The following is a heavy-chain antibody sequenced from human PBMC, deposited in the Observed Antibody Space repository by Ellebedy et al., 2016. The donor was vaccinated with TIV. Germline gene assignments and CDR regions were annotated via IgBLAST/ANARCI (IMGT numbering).Heavy chain of an antibody. CDR2: ISYDGSNK. CDR1: GFTFSSYA. Sequence: GGSLRLXCAASGFTFSSYAMHWVRQAPGKGLEWVAVISYDGSNKYYADSVKGRFTISRDNSKNTLYLQMNSLRAEDTAVYYCARDHLSGYYDSSGLLWGQGTLVTVSS. CDR3: ARDHLSGYYDSSGLL. D-gene: IGHD3-22*01. J-gene: IGHJ4*02. V-gene: IGHV3-30-3*01.